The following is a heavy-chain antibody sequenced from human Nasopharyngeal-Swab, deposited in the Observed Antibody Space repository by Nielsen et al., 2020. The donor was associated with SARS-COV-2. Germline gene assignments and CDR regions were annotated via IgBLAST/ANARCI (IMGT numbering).Heavy chain of an antibody. D-gene: IGHD1-26*01. CDR2: IRSKTYGRAP. J-gene: IGHJ3*02. CDR1: GFTFGDYA. Sequence: GGSLRLSCTTSGFTFGDYAMSWFSQAPGKGMEWVGFIRSKTYGRAPEYAASVKGRLTISRDGAESIAYLQMNSLETEDTGVYYCARSVGSYYGQGAFDIWGQGTMVTVSS. V-gene: IGHV3-49*01. CDR3: ARSVGSYYGQGAFDI.